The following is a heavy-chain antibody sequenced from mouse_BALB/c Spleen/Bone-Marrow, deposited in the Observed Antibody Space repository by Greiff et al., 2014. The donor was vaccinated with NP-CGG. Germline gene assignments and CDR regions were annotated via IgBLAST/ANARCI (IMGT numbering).Heavy chain of an antibody. CDR1: GDSITSGY. V-gene: IGHV3-8*02. CDR3: ARGYGNYRAWFAY. CDR2: ISYSDST. Sequence: VQLQQPGPSLVKPSQTLSLTCSVTGDSITSGYWNWIRKFPGNKLEYMGYISYSDSTYYNPSLKSRISITRDTSKNQHYLQLNSVTTEDTATYYCARGYGNYRAWFAYWGQGTLVTVSA. D-gene: IGHD2-1*01. J-gene: IGHJ3*01.